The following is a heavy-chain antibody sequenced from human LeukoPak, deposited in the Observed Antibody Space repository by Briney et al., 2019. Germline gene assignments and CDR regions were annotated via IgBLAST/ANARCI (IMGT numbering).Heavy chain of an antibody. J-gene: IGHJ5*02. D-gene: IGHD3-22*01. Sequence: SETLSLTCSVSGVSIGSDDSNYWAWIRQPPGKGLEWIATIFYNGNTHYNPSLKSRVTMSVDTVKNQFSLNLNSVTAADTAVYYCARQSSGYYYGWFDLWGQGTLVTVSS. CDR2: IFYNGNT. V-gene: IGHV4-39*01. CDR1: GVSIGSDDSNY. CDR3: ARQSSGYYYGWFDL.